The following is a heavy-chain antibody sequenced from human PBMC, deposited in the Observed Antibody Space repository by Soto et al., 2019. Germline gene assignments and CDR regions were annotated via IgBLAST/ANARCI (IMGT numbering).Heavy chain of an antibody. CDR2: IIPIFGTA. J-gene: IGHJ6*02. D-gene: IGHD2-2*01. V-gene: IGHV1-69*13. CDR3: AIHTTVPAAITIHSASSDMYV. Sequence: SVKVSCKASGGTFSSYAISWVRQAPGQGLEWMGGIIPIFGTANYAQKFQGRVTITADESTSTAYMELSSLRSEDTAVYYCAIHTTVPAAITIHSASSDMYVWGQENALTISS. CDR1: GGTFSSYA.